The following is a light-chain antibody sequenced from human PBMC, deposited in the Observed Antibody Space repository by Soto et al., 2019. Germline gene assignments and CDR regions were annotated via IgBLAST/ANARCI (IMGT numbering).Light chain of an antibody. Sequence: EIVFTQSPATLSLSPGERATLSRSASQSVSSYLAWYQQKPGQAPRLLIYDASNRATGIPARFSGSGSGTDFTLTISSLQAEDVAVYYCQQYYSTPALTFGGGTKVDIK. CDR3: QQYYSTPALT. CDR2: DAS. V-gene: IGKV3-11*01. CDR1: QSVSSY. J-gene: IGKJ4*01.